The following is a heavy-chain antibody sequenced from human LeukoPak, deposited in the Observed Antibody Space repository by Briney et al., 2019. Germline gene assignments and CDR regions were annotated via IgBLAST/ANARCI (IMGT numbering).Heavy chain of an antibody. J-gene: IGHJ4*02. CDR1: GFTFSSYS. V-gene: IGHV3-48*01. Sequence: GGSLRLSCAASGFTFSSYSMNWVRQAPGKGLEWISYISGSSSIIYYTPSVKGRFTISRDNGKSSLYLQMNSLRAEDTAVYFCAKESGDCGADCLALSDYWGLGTLVTVSS. CDR3: AKESGDCGADCLALSDY. D-gene: IGHD2-21*02. CDR2: ISGSSSII.